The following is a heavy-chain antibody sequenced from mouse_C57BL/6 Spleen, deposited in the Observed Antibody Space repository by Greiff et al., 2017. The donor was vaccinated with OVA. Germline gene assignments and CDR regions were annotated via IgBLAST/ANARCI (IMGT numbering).Heavy chain of an antibody. D-gene: IGHD2-4*01. V-gene: IGHV5-17*01. CDR2: ISSGSSTI. CDR1: GFTFSDYG. Sequence: EVQLVESGGGLVKPGGSLKLSCAASGFTFSDYGMHWVRQAPEKGLEWVAYISSGSSTIYYADTVKGRFTISRDNAKNTLFLQMTSLRSEDTAMYYCARPGDYDVGFAYWGQGTLVTVSA. CDR3: ARPGDYDVGFAY. J-gene: IGHJ3*01.